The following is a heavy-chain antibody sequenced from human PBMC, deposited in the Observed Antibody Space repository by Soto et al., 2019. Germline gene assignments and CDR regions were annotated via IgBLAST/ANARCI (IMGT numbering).Heavy chain of an antibody. D-gene: IGHD6-13*01. CDR3: ARDGDSSSWYPFDY. J-gene: IGHJ4*02. CDR1: GYTFTSYA. Sequence: QVQLVQSGAEVKKPGASVKVSCKASGYTFTSYAMHWVRQAPGQRLEWMGWINAGNGNTKYSQKFQGRVTITRDTSASTAYMEMSSLRSEDTAVYYCARDGDSSSWYPFDYWGQGNLVTVSS. CDR2: INAGNGNT. V-gene: IGHV1-3*01.